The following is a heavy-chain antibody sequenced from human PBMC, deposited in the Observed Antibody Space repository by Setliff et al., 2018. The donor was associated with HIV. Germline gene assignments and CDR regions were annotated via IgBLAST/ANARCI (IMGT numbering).Heavy chain of an antibody. CDR2: IYYTGST. CDR1: GDSVSGYY. Sequence: SETLSLTCTVSGDSVSGYYWTWIRQPPGKGLEWIGDIYYTGSTNFSPSLKSRVTISLDTSKNQFFLKLSTMTAADTAVYYCARGYVYDFWSGYYALHYYYMDVWGKGTTVTVSS. CDR3: ARGYVYDFWSGYYALHYYYMDV. V-gene: IGHV4-59*02. D-gene: IGHD3-3*01. J-gene: IGHJ6*03.